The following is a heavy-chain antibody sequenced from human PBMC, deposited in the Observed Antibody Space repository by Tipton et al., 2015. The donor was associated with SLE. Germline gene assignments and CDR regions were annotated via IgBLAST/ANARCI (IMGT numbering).Heavy chain of an antibody. V-gene: IGHV4-59*08. CDR2: VHNSGST. D-gene: IGHD1-26*01. Sequence: TLSLTCTVSGGSISSYYWSWIRQPPGKGLEWIAYVHNSGSTNFNPSLRSRVTISVDTSRNQFSLKLSSVTAADTAVYYCVTKTGSYSDYWGRGTLLTVSS. CDR1: GGSISSYY. J-gene: IGHJ4*02. CDR3: VTKTGSYSDY.